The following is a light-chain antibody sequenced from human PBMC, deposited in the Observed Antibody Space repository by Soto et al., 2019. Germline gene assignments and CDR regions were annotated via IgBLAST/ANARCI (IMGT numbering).Light chain of an antibody. V-gene: IGLV2-8*01. CDR3: SSYAGTHVV. J-gene: IGLJ1*01. CDR2: DVT. CDR1: SIDVGGYNY. Sequence: QSVLTQPPSASGSPGQSVAISCTGTSIDVGGYNYVSWYQQYPGKAPKLMIYDVTKRPSGVPDRFSGSKSGNTASLTVSGLQAEDEADYYYSSYAGTHVVFGTGTKVTVL.